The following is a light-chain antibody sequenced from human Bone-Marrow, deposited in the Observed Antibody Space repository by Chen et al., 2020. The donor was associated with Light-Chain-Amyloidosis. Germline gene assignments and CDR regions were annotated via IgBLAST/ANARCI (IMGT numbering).Light chain of an antibody. J-gene: IGLJ2*01. V-gene: IGLV2-23*02. CDR1: SSDVGTYNV. CDR2: DVT. Sequence: QSALTQPASVSGSLGQSITISCTGSSSDVGTYNVVSWYRQYPGKAPQLILYDVTQRPSGVSNRLSGSTSGNTASLTISGLQAEDDADYFCCSYAAGGTVVFGGGTKLTVV. CDR3: CSYAAGGTVV.